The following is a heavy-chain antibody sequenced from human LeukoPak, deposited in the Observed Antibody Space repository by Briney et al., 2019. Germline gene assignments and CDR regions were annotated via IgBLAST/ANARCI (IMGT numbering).Heavy chain of an antibody. V-gene: IGHV1-2*02. D-gene: IGHD6-13*01. CDR1: GYTFTGYY. CDR3: ARDATYSSSWIDY. CDR2: INPNSGGT. Sequence: APVKVSCKASGYTFTGYYMHWVRQAPGQGLEWMGWINPNSGGTNYAQKFQGRVTMTRDTSISTAYMELSRLRSDDTAVYYCARDATYSSSWIDYWGQGTLVTVSS. J-gene: IGHJ4*02.